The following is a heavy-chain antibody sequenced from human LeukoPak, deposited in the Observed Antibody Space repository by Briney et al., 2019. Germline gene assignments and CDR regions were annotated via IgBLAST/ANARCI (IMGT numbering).Heavy chain of an antibody. CDR3: ARNRGYYGSGTRGNWFDP. Sequence: GASVKVSCKASGYTFTGYYMHWVRQAPGQGLEWMGWINPNSGGTNYAQKFQGWVTMTRDTSISTAYMELSRLRSDDTAVYYCARNRGYYGSGTRGNWFDPWGQGTLVPVSS. D-gene: IGHD3-10*01. CDR1: GYTFTGYY. J-gene: IGHJ5*02. V-gene: IGHV1-2*04. CDR2: INPNSGGT.